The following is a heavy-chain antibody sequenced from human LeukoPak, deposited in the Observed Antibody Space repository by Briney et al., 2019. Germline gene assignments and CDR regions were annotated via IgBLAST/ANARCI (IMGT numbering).Heavy chain of an antibody. CDR2: ISYDGSNK. Sequence: PGGSLRLSCAASGFTFSSYGMHWVRQAPGKGLEWVAVISYDGSNKYYADSVKGRFTISRDNSKNTLYLQMNSLRAEDTAVYYCAKSPHAFDIWGQGTMVTDSS. CDR3: AKSPHAFDI. CDR1: GFTFSSYG. J-gene: IGHJ3*02. V-gene: IGHV3-30*18.